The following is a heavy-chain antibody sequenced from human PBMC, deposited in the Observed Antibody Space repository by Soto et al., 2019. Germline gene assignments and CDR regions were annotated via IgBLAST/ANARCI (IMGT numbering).Heavy chain of an antibody. D-gene: IGHD3-3*01. Sequence: EVPLVESGGGVVHPVRSLRLSCVASGFNFDDYVMHWVRQVPGKGLEWVGHLNWDGYSIGYGGSVRGRFTISRDNAKNTLYLQMNSLRREDTALYYCARSWSGSTSGRVDVWGQGTTVTVSS. V-gene: IGHV3-9*01. CDR1: GFNFDDYV. J-gene: IGHJ6*02. CDR3: ARSWSGSTSGRVDV. CDR2: LNWDGYSI.